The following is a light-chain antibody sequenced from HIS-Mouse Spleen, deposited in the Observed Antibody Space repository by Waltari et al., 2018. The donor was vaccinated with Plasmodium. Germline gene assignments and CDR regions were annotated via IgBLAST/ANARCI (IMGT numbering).Light chain of an antibody. Sequence: AIQMTQSPSSLSASVGDRVTIPYRAMQGIRNDLGWYQQKPGQAPKLLIYAASSLQSGVPSRFSGSGSGTDFTLTISSLQPEDFATYYCLQDYNYPYTIGQGTKLEIK. CDR1: QGIRND. V-gene: IGKV1-6*01. CDR2: AAS. J-gene: IGKJ2*01. CDR3: LQDYNYPYT.